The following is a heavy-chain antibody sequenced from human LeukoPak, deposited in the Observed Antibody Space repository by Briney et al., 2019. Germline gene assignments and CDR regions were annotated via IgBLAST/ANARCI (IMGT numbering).Heavy chain of an antibody. D-gene: IGHD3-10*01. CDR1: GFPFSSYW. CDR2: IWYDGSNK. V-gene: IGHV3-33*08. CDR3: AREGYYGSGSPPSLYFDY. J-gene: IGHJ4*02. Sequence: GGSLRLSCVASGFPFSSYWMTWVRQAPGKGLEWVAVIWYDGSNKYYADSVKGRFTISRDNSRSTLYLQMNSLRPEDTAIYYCAREGYYGSGSPPSLYFDYWGQGTLVTVSS.